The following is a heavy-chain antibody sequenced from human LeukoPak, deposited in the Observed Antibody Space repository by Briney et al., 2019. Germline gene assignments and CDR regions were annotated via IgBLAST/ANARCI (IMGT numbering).Heavy chain of an antibody. V-gene: IGHV3-23*01. J-gene: IGHJ4*02. CDR3: AKDQSNRFCSAGSCSVTHDY. Sequence: GGSLRLSCAASGFIFNVYGMSWVRQAPGQGLEWVAAITGSTRSTYYTDSVKGRFIISRDNSKNTVYLQMNSLRAEDTAVYYCAKDQSNRFCSAGSCSVTHDYWGQGTLVTVSS. CDR2: ITGSTRST. CDR1: GFIFNVYG. D-gene: IGHD2-15*01.